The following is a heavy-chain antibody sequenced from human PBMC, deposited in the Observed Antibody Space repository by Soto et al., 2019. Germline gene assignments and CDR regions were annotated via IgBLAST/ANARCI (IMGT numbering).Heavy chain of an antibody. CDR1: GGTFSSYA. V-gene: IGHV1-69*01. CDR2: IIPIFGTA. J-gene: IGHJ6*02. Sequence: QVQLVQSGAEVKKPGSSVKVSCKASGGTFSSYAISRVRQAPGQGLEWMGGIIPIFGTANYAQKFQGRVTITADESTSTAYMELSSLRSEDTAVYYCAREGGVERWLQSRESLGMDVWDQGTTVTVSS. D-gene: IGHD1-26*01. CDR3: AREGGVERWLQSRESLGMDV.